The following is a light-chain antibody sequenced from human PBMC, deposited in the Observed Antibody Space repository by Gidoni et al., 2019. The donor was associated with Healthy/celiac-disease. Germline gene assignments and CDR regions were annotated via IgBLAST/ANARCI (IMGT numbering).Light chain of an antibody. CDR1: QSISSY. Sequence: DIQSTQSPSSLSASVGYRVTITCRASQSISSYLNWYQQKPGKAPQLLIAAASRLQSGVPPMCSGSGSGTYFTLTISSLQHEDFATYYYQQNYSTPRTFGQGTKLEIK. V-gene: IGKV1-39*01. J-gene: IGKJ2*01. CDR2: AAS. CDR3: QQNYSTPRT.